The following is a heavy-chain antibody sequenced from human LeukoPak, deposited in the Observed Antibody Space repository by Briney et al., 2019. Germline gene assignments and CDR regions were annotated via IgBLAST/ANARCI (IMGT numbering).Heavy chain of an antibody. CDR2: IYYSGST. CDR3: ARVGSGWSIYFDY. CDR1: GGSISSYY. D-gene: IGHD6-19*01. J-gene: IGHJ4*02. Sequence: SETLSLTCTVSGGSISSYYWSWIRQPPGKGLEWIGYIYYSGSTNYNPSLKSRVTISVDTSKNQFSLKLSSVTAADTAVYYCARVGSGWSIYFDYWGQGTLVTISS. V-gene: IGHV4-59*01.